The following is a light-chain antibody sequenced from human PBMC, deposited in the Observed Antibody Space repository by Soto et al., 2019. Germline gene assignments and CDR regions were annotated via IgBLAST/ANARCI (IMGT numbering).Light chain of an antibody. CDR1: SSDVGGFNY. CDR2: DVS. V-gene: IGLV2-11*01. CDR3: CSYTSTSKI. Sequence: QSALTQPRSVSGSPGQSVTISCTGTSSDVGGFNYVSWYQQHPGKAPKLMIFDVSKRPSGVPDRFSGSKSGNTASLTISGLQAEDEADYYCCSYTSTSKIFGGGTKLTVL. J-gene: IGLJ2*01.